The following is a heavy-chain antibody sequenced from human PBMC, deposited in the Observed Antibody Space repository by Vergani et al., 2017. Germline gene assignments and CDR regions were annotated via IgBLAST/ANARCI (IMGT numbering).Heavy chain of an antibody. J-gene: IGHJ6*02. CDR2: IIPIFGTA. CDR3: ARGTWRKXVRGGLNYYYGMDV. CDR1: GGTFSSYA. Sequence: QVQLVQSGAEVKKPGSSVKVSCKASGGTFSSYAISWVRQAPGQGLEWMGGIIPIFGTANYAQKFQGRVTITADESTSTAYMELSSLRSEDTAVYYCARGTWRKXVRGGLNYYYGMDVWGQGTTVTVSS. V-gene: IGHV1-69*12. D-gene: IGHD3-10*01.